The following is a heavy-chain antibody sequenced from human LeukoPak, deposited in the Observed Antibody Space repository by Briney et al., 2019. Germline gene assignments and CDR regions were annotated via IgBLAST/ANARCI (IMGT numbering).Heavy chain of an antibody. Sequence: KASETLSLTCTVSGGSISSSSYYWGWIRQPPGKGLEWIGSIHYTGSTYYNPSLKSRVTISVDTSKNQFSLKLSSVTAADTAVYYCARHYLFLDYWGQGTLVTVSS. CDR3: ARHYLFLDY. CDR1: GGSISSSSYY. V-gene: IGHV4-39*01. D-gene: IGHD3-3*01. J-gene: IGHJ4*02. CDR2: IHYTGST.